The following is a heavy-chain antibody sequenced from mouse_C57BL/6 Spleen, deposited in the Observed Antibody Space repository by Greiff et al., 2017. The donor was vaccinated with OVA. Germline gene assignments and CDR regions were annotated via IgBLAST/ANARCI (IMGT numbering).Heavy chain of an antibody. CDR1: GYAFTNYL. J-gene: IGHJ2*01. Sequence: LQESGAELVRPGTSVKVSCKASGYAFTNYLIEWVKQRPGQGLEWIGVINPGSGGTNYNEKFKGKATLTADKSSSTAYMQLSSLTSEDSAVYFCARSRDYDLDYWGQGTTLTVSS. V-gene: IGHV1-54*01. CDR2: INPGSGGT. CDR3: ARSRDYDLDY. D-gene: IGHD2-4*01.